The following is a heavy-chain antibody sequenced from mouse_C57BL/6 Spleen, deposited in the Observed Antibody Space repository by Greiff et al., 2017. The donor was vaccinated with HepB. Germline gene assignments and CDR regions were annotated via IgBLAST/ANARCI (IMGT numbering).Heavy chain of an antibody. CDR1: GFTFSSYA. D-gene: IGHD1-1*01. CDR3: ARAGDYYYGSSYWYFDV. J-gene: IGHJ1*03. CDR2: ISDGGSYT. V-gene: IGHV5-4*01. Sequence: EVQGVESGGGLVKPGGSLKLSCAASGFTFSSYAMSWVRQTPEKRLEWVATISDGGSYTYYPDNVKGRFTISRDNAKNNLYLQMSHLKSEDTAMYYCARAGDYYYGSSYWYFDVWGTGTTVTVSS.